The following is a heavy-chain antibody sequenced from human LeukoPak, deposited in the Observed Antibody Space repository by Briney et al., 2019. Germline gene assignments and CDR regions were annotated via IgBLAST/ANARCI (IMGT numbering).Heavy chain of an antibody. Sequence: GASVKASCKASGDTFSNYAISWVRQAPGQGLEWMGEIIPIFGTTNYAQNFQGRVTVTADKSTSTAYMELSLRSEDTAVYYCARAPLGGMVRGEYYLDSWGQGTLVTVSS. CDR1: GDTFSNYA. CDR2: IIPIFGTT. V-gene: IGHV1-69*06. J-gene: IGHJ4*02. D-gene: IGHD3-10*01. CDR3: ARAPLGGMVRGEYYLDS.